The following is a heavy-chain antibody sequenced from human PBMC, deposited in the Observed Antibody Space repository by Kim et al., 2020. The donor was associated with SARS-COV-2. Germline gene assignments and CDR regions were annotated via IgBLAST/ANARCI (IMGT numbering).Heavy chain of an antibody. CDR3: ATFYYDSSGYGY. V-gene: IGHV1-24*01. Sequence: ASVKVSCKVYGYTLTELSMHWVRQAPGKGLEWMGGFDPEDGETIYAQKFQGRVTMTEDTSTDTAYMELSSLRSEDTAVYYCATFYYDSSGYGYWGQGTLVTVSS. CDR1: GYTLTELS. CDR2: FDPEDGET. D-gene: IGHD3-22*01. J-gene: IGHJ4*02.